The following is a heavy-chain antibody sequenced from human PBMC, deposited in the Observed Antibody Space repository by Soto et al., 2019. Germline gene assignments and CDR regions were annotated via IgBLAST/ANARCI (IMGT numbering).Heavy chain of an antibody. CDR3: TRPIVSSTYYYYGMDV. CDR2: IRSKANSYAT. CDR1: GFTFSGSA. V-gene: IGHV3-73*02. J-gene: IGHJ6*02. Sequence: EVQLVESGGGLVQPGGSLKLSCAASGFTFSGSAMHWVRQASGKGLEWVGRIRSKANSYATAYAASVTGRFTISRDDSKNTAYLQMNSLKTEDTAVYYCTRPIVSSTYYYYGMDVWGQGTTVTVSS. D-gene: IGHD3-16*02.